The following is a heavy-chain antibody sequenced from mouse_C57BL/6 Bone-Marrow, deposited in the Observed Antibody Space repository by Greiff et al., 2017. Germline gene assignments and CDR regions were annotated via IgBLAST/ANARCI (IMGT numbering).Heavy chain of an antibody. Sequence: EVKLMESGGGLVKPGGSLKLSCAASGFTFSDSGMHWVRQAPEKGLEWVAYISSGSSTIYYADPAKGRFTISIDNAKNTLFLQMTSLRSEDTAMYYCARLITTVVAEAMDYWGQGTSVTVSS. CDR3: ARLITTVVAEAMDY. J-gene: IGHJ4*01. D-gene: IGHD1-1*01. V-gene: IGHV5-17*01. CDR2: ISSGSSTI. CDR1: GFTFSDSG.